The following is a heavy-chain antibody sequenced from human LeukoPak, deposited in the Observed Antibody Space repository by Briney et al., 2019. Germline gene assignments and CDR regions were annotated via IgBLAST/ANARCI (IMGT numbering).Heavy chain of an antibody. J-gene: IGHJ4*02. CDR2: IKEDGSET. CDR1: GFTLGTYW. V-gene: IGHV3-7*02. D-gene: IGHD1-1*01. Sequence: GGSLRLSCAASGFTLGTYWMTWVRQAPRKGLEWAAAIKEDGSETYYVDSVKGRFTISRDNAKNSLYLQMNSPRAEDTAVYYCARTTYGDYWGQGTLVTVSS. CDR3: ARTTYGDY.